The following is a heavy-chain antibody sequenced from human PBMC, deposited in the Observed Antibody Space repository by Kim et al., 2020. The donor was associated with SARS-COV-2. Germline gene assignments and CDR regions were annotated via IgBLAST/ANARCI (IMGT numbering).Heavy chain of an antibody. V-gene: IGHV1-3*01. Sequence: ASVKVSCKASGYTFTSYAMHWVRQAPGQRLEWMGWINAGNGNTKYSQKFQGRVTITRDTSASTAYMELSSLRSEDTAVYYCAREQTTWTYYYDSSGYYYGYWGQGTLVTVSS. D-gene: IGHD3-22*01. CDR1: GYTFTSYA. CDR2: INAGNGNT. CDR3: AREQTTWTYYYDSSGYYYGY. J-gene: IGHJ4*02.